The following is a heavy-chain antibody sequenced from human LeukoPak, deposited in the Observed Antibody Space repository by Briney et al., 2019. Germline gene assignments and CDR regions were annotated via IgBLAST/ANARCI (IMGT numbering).Heavy chain of an antibody. CDR1: GGSISSGDYY. Sequence: SQTLSLTCTVSGGSISSGDYYWRWLRQPPGKGLEWIGYIYYSGSTYYNPSLKSRVTISVDTSKNQFSLKLSSVTAADTAVYYCARVSREDTAMVNYFDYWGQGTLVTVSS. D-gene: IGHD5-18*01. V-gene: IGHV4-30-4*08. CDR2: IYYSGST. CDR3: ARVSREDTAMVNYFDY. J-gene: IGHJ4*02.